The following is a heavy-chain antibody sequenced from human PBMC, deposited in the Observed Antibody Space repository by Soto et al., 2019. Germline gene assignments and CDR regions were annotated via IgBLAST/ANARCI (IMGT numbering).Heavy chain of an antibody. V-gene: IGHV5-10-1*01. Sequence: GESLKISRKGSGSSFTSYWISWVRQMPGKGLEWMGRIDPSDSYTNYSPSFQGHVTISADKSISTAYLQWSSLKASDTAMYYCARPEYSSSNGMDVWGQGTTVAVSS. CDR2: IDPSDSYT. J-gene: IGHJ6*02. D-gene: IGHD6-6*01. CDR1: GSSFTSYW. CDR3: ARPEYSSSNGMDV.